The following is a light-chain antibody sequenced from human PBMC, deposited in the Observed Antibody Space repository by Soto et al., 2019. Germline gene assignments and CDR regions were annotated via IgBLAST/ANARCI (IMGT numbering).Light chain of an antibody. J-gene: IGKJ3*01. Sequence: EIQMTQSPSSLSASVGDRVTITCQASQDISNYLNWYQQKPGKAPKFVIYDASNLETGVPSRFSGSGSGTDFNFTISSLQPEDIATYYCQQYDRFPFTFGPGTKVDIK. CDR3: QQYDRFPFT. V-gene: IGKV1-33*01. CDR2: DAS. CDR1: QDISNY.